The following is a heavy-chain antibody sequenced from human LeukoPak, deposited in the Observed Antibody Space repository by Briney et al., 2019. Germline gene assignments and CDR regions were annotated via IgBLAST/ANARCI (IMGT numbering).Heavy chain of an antibody. Sequence: GGSLRLSCAASGFTFSSYAMAWVRQAPGKGLEWVSGIVGSGDNTFYADSAKGRFTISRDNSKNTLYLQMNGLRAEDTAVYYCAKRDYVDSTTCAPLLDYWGQGTLVTVSS. D-gene: IGHD2/OR15-2a*01. V-gene: IGHV3-23*01. CDR1: GFTFSSYA. CDR3: AKRDYVDSTTCAPLLDY. CDR2: IVGSGDNT. J-gene: IGHJ4*02.